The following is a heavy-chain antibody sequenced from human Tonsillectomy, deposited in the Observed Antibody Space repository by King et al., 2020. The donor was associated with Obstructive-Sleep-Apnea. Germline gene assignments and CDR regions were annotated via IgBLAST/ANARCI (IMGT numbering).Heavy chain of an antibody. CDR3: ARDSTPCIAVAGTIGDSYFDL. J-gene: IGHJ2*01. V-gene: IGHV3-11*01. CDR2: ISSIGSTI. Sequence: QLVQSGGGLGKPGGSLRLSCAASGFTFSDYYMSWIRQGPRKGLEWVSYISSIGSTIYYADSVKGRFTISRDNAQNSLYLQMHSLRAEDTAVYYCARDSTPCIAVAGTIGDSYFDLWGRGTLVTVSS. CDR1: GFTFSDYY. D-gene: IGHD6-19*01.